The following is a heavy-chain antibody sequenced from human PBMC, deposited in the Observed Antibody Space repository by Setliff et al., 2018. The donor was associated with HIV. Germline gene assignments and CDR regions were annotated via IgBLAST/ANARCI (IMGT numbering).Heavy chain of an antibody. D-gene: IGHD6-13*01. J-gene: IGHJ4*02. CDR1: GFSFRSCA. Sequence: GESLKISCAASGFSFRSCAVSWVRQAPGKGLEWVSVISGSAGTTYYADSVKGRFTISRDNSKNTLYLQMNSLRAEDTAVYYCAKDHATSSWFTALLDYWGQGALVTVSS. CDR2: ISGSAGTT. V-gene: IGHV3-23*01. CDR3: AKDHATSSWFTALLDY.